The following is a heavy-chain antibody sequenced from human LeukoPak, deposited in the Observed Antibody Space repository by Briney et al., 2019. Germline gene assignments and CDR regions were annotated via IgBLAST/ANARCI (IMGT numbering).Heavy chain of an antibody. CDR2: IRYDGSNK. D-gene: IGHD3-22*01. Sequence: GGSLRLSCAASGFTFSSYGMHWVRQAPGKGLEWVAFIRYDGSNKYYADSVKGRFTISRDNAKNSLYLQMNSLRAEDTALYYCAKDSTMTPGGAFDIWGQGTMVTVSS. V-gene: IGHV3-30*02. CDR3: AKDSTMTPGGAFDI. J-gene: IGHJ3*02. CDR1: GFTFSSYG.